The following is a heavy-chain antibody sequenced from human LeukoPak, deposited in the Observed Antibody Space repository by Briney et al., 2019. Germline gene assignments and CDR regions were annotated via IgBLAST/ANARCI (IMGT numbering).Heavy chain of an antibody. CDR3: ARSFGYCSSTSCPPGG. V-gene: IGHV1-69*13. CDR2: IIPIFGTA. J-gene: IGHJ4*02. Sequence: ASVKVSCKASGGTFSSYAISWVRQAPGQGLEWMGGIIPIFGTANYAQKFQGRVTITADESTSTAYMELSSLRSEDTAVCYCARSFGYCSSTSCPPGGWGQGTLVTVSS. D-gene: IGHD2-2*01. CDR1: GGTFSSYA.